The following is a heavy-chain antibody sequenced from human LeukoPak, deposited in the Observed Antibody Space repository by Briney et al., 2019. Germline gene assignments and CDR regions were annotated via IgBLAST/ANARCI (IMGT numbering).Heavy chain of an antibody. CDR2: ISSSGSTI. V-gene: IGHV3-11*01. D-gene: IGHD1-26*01. Sequence: PGGSLRLSCAASGFTFSDYYMSWIRQAPGKGLEWVSYISSSGSTIYYADSVKGRFTISRDNAKNSLYLQMNSLRAEDTAVYYCTARGPDSDSSVAYWGQGTLVTVSS. CDR1: GFTFSDYY. CDR3: TARGPDSDSSVAY. J-gene: IGHJ4*02.